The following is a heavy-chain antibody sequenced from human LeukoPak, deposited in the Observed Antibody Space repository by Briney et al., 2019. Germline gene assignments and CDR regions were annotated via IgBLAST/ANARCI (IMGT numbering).Heavy chain of an antibody. J-gene: IGHJ4*02. CDR3: ARDNRAVAEN. V-gene: IGHV3-21*01. D-gene: IGHD6-19*01. Sequence: PGGSLRLSCAASGFTFSSYAMSWVRQAPGKGLEWVSSISSSSSYIYYADSVKGRFTISRDNAKNSLYLQMNSLRAEDTAVYYCARDNRAVAENWGQGTLVTVSS. CDR2: ISSSSSYI. CDR1: GFTFSSYA.